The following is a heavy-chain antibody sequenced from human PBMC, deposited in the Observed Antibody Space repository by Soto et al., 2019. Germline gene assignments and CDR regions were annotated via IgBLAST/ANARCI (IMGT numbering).Heavy chain of an antibody. CDR1: GYTFSNYD. J-gene: IGHJ4*02. Sequence: VQLVQSGGGLVKPGGSLRLSCAASGYTFSNYDMNWVRQAPGKGLEWVSSISRSSDSINYADSVKGRFTISRDNAKNSLYLQMNSLGAEDTAVHWCGRGSDGAVDYWGQGTLVTVSS. D-gene: IGHD4-17*01. CDR2: ISRSSDSI. V-gene: IGHV3-21*01. CDR3: GRGSDGAVDY.